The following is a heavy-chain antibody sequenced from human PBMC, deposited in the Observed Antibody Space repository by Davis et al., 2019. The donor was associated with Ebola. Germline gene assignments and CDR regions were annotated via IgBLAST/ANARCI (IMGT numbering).Heavy chain of an antibody. V-gene: IGHV3-30*18. CDR3: AKDLCSTSCYYFDY. CDR2: ISYDESNK. J-gene: IGHJ4*02. CDR1: GFTFSSYG. D-gene: IGHD2-2*01. Sequence: GESLKISCAASGFTFSSYGMHWVRQAPGKGLEWVALISYDESNKYYADSVKGRFTISRDNSKNTLYLQMNSLRAEDTAVYYCAKDLCSTSCYYFDYWGQGTLVTVSS.